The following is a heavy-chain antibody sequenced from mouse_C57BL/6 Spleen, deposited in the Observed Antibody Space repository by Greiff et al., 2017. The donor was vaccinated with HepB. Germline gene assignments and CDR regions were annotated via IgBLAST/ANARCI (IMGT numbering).Heavy chain of an antibody. J-gene: IGHJ4*01. CDR2: ISSGSSTI. Sequence: EVKLVESGGGLVKPGGSLKLPCAASGFTFSDYGLHWVRQAPEKGLEWVAYISSGSSTIYYADTVKGRFTISRDNAKNTLFLQMTSLMSEDTAMYYCANHYDYDGDYYAMDYWGQGTSVTVSS. D-gene: IGHD2-4*01. CDR3: ANHYDYDGDYYAMDY. CDR1: GFTFSDYG. V-gene: IGHV5-17*01.